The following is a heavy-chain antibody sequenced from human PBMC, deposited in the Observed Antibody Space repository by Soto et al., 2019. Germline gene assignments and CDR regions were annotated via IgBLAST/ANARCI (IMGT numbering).Heavy chain of an antibody. Sequence: PGGSLRLSCAASGFTFSSYSMNWVRQAPGKGLEWVSSISSSSSYIYYADSVKGRFTISRDNAKNSLYLQMNSLRAEDTAVYYCARDITIFGVVIITYGMDVWGQGTTVTVSS. J-gene: IGHJ6*02. CDR2: ISSSSSYI. D-gene: IGHD3-3*01. CDR1: GFTFSSYS. CDR3: ARDITIFGVVIITYGMDV. V-gene: IGHV3-21*01.